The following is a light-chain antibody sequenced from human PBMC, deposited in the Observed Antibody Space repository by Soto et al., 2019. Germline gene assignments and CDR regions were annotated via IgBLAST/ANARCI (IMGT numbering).Light chain of an antibody. CDR2: DAS. J-gene: IGKJ1*01. CDR3: QQYTQSLWT. CDR1: QSVSSSY. V-gene: IGKV3-20*01. Sequence: EIVLTQSPGTLSLSPGERATLSCRASQSVSSSYLAWYQQKPGQAPRLLIYDASNRAPGVAARFSGSGSGTHFTLTIDRLEPEDFAVYFCQQYTQSLWTFGQGTKVDIK.